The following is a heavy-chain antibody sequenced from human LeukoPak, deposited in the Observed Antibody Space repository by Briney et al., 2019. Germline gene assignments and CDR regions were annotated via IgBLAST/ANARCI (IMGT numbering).Heavy chain of an antibody. CDR2: IWYDESNQ. CDR3: ARSSGSYYQTCDY. J-gene: IGHJ4*02. Sequence: PGGSLRLSCAASGFTFSNYGMHWVRQAPGRGLEGVAVIWYDESNQYYADSVKGRFTISRDNSKNTLYLQMNSLRAEDTAVYYCARSSGSYYQTCDYWGQGTLVTVSS. D-gene: IGHD1-26*01. V-gene: IGHV3-33*01. CDR1: GFTFSNYG.